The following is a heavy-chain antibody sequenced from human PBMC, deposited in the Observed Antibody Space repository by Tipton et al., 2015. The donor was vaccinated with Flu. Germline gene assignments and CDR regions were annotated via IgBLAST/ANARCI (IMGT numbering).Heavy chain of an antibody. D-gene: IGHD6-13*01. J-gene: IGHJ6*02. Sequence: SLRLSCAASGFTFSSYEMNWVRQAPGKGLEWVSYISSSGSTIYYADSVKGRFTISRDNAKNSLYLQMNSLRAEDTAVYYCARDSAPYYYYFGMDVWGQGTTVTVPS. CDR2: ISSSGSTI. CDR1: GFTFSSYE. CDR3: ARDSAPYYYYFGMDV. V-gene: IGHV3-48*03.